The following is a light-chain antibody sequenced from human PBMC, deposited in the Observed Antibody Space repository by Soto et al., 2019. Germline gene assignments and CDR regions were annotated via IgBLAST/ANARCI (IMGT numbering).Light chain of an antibody. J-gene: IGKJ5*01. CDR3: QQRTNWPSST. V-gene: IGKV3-11*01. CDR2: DAS. Sequence: EIVLTQSPATLSLSPGERATLSCRASQSVNSHLAWYQQRPGQAPRLLIHDASSRATGIPARFSGSGSGTDFTLTISSLEPEDFAVYYCQQRTNWPSSTFGQGTRLEIK. CDR1: QSVNSH.